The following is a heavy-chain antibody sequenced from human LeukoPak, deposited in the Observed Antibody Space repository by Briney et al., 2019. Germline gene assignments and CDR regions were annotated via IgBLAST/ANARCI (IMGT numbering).Heavy chain of an antibody. CDR1: GFTFSSYS. Sequence: GGSLRLSCAASGFTFSSYSMHWVRQAPGKGLEWVSYIRSSSGTIYYADSVKGRFTISRDNAKNSLYLQMNSLRDEDTAVYYCARDVGSNTYGRRAMDVWGQGTTVTVSS. D-gene: IGHD5-18*01. V-gene: IGHV3-48*02. CDR3: ARDVGSNTYGRRAMDV. J-gene: IGHJ6*02. CDR2: IRSSSGTI.